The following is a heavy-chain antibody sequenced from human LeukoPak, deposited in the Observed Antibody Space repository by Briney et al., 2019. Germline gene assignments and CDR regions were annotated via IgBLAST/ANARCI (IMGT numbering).Heavy chain of an antibody. CDR2: FYHGGST. Sequence: SETLSLTCTVSGYSISTGYYWDWIRQPPGKGLEWIGTFYHGGSTYYNPSLKSRVTISVDTSKNQFSLKLSSVTAADTAVYYCARHPPVRYYYGSGNCYFDYWGQGTLVTVSS. J-gene: IGHJ4*02. CDR1: GYSISTGYY. CDR3: ARHPPVRYYYGSGNCYFDY. V-gene: IGHV4-38-2*02. D-gene: IGHD3-10*01.